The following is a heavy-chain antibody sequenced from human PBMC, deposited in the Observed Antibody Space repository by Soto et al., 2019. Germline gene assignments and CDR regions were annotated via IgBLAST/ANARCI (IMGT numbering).Heavy chain of an antibody. CDR3: ARDGTVGGGFDY. D-gene: IGHD3-16*01. CDR2: VSYDGSDN. V-gene: IGHV3-30*01. CDR1: GFTFRSYA. Sequence: PGGSLRLSCAASGFTFRSYAMHWVRQAPGKGLEWVAVVSYDGSDNYYADSVKGRFSISRDNSKNTLDLQMNSLISDDTAVYYCARDGTVGGGFDYWGQGTLVTVSS. J-gene: IGHJ4*02.